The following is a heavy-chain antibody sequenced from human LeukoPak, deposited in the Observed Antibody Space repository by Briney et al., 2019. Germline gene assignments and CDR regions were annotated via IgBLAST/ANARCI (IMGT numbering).Heavy chain of an antibody. CDR2: INHSGST. V-gene: IGHV4-34*01. D-gene: IGHD2-2*02. CDR3: ARGRGYCSSTSCYSGYYYYYMDV. J-gene: IGHJ6*03. Sequence: PSETLSLTCAVYGGSFSGYHWSWIRQPPGKGLEWIGEINHSGSTNYNPSLKSRVTISVDTSKNQFSLKLSSVTAADTAVYYCARGRGYCSSTSCYSGYYYYYMDVWSKGTTVTVSS. CDR1: GGSFSGYH.